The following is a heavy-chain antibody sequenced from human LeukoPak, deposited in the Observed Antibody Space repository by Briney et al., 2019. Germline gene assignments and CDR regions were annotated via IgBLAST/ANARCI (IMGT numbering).Heavy chain of an antibody. Sequence: GGSLRLSCAASGFTFSHYTINWVRQAPGKGLGLVSSISSSSSYIYYADSVKGRLTISRDNAKNSLHLQMNSLRAEDTAVYYCARGVLSYYFDYWGQGTLVTVSS. J-gene: IGHJ4*02. V-gene: IGHV3-21*01. D-gene: IGHD2/OR15-2a*01. CDR1: GFTFSHYT. CDR3: ARGVLSYYFDY. CDR2: ISSSSSYI.